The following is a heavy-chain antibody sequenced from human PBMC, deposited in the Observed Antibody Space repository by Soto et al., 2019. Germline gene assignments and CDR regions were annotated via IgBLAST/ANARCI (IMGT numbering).Heavy chain of an antibody. CDR2: ISGSGDSP. V-gene: IGHV3-23*01. D-gene: IGHD7-27*01. CDR1: GFIFRSYG. J-gene: IGHJ2*01. CDR3: AKATWGYWYFDL. Sequence: QPGGSLRLSCAASGFIFRSYGMSWARQAPGKGLEWVSAISGSGDSPYYADSVKGRFTVSRDNSKNTLYLQMTSLRAEDTAVYYCAKATWGYWYFDLWGRGTLVTVSS.